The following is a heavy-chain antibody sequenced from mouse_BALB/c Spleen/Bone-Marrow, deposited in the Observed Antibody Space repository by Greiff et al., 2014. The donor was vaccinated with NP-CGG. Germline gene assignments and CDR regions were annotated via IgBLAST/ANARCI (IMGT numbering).Heavy chain of an antibody. V-gene: IGHV3-1*02. CDR2: IHYSGTT. CDR1: GYSLPTYYS. CDR3: ARFAGTPYTMDY. J-gene: IGHJ4*01. D-gene: IGHD4-1*01. Sequence: VQLKESGPDLVKPSPSLLLPCTVPGYSLPTYYSWDLVPQFSGNKMEWMGYIHYSGTTVYNPSLKSRISITRDTSNNQFFLQLNSVTTEDTATYYCARFAGTPYTMDYWGQGTSVTVSS.